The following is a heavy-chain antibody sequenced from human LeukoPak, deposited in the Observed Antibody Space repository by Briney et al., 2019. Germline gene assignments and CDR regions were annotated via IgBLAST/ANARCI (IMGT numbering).Heavy chain of an antibody. CDR2: IYHSGST. CDR1: GYSISSGYY. Sequence: PSETLSLTCAGSGYSISSGYYWGWIRQPPGKGLEWIGSIYHSGSTYYNPSLKSRVTISVDTSKNQFSLKLSSVTAADTAVYYCARALGYCSSTSCSKYNWFDPWGQGTLVTVSS. J-gene: IGHJ5*02. D-gene: IGHD2-2*01. CDR3: ARALGYCSSTSCSKYNWFDP. V-gene: IGHV4-38-2*01.